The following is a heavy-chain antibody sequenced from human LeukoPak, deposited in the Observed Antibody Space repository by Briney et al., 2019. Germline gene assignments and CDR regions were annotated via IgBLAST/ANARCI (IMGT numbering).Heavy chain of an antibody. CDR3: ARYYGP. V-gene: IGHV4-59*08. Sequence: PETLSLTCIVSGGSISSYYWSWVRQPPGEGRECTGYIYYIGSTNYNTSLKSRVTIPVAKSKTQFSRNRNSVTAADTAGYYCARYYGPWGQGTLVTVSS. D-gene: IGHD3-16*01. J-gene: IGHJ5*02. CDR1: GGSISSYY. CDR2: IYYIGST.